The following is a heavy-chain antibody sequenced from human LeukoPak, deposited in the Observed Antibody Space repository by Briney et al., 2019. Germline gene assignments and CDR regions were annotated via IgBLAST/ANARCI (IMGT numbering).Heavy chain of an antibody. Sequence: SETLTLTCVVSGFSISHGYFWGWVRQPPGKGLGWIASIYHDERTYYNASLNSRATISVDTSKNQFSLKLGAVTAADTAVYYCARAPVVSPFDSWGQGILVIVSS. CDR1: GFSISHGYF. J-gene: IGHJ4*02. CDR2: IYHDERT. V-gene: IGHV4-38-2*01. D-gene: IGHD3-22*01. CDR3: ARAPVVSPFDS.